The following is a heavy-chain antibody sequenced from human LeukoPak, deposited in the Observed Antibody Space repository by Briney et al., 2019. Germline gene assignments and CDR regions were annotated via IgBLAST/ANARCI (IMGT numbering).Heavy chain of an antibody. CDR3: ARETDSTLFDY. J-gene: IGHJ4*02. Sequence: GGSLRLSCAASGFTFNIYEINWVRQAPGKGLEWVSYISSSGSTIYYADSVEGRFTISRDNAKNSLYLQMNSLRAEDTAVYYCARETDSTLFDYWGQGTLVTVSS. CDR1: GFTFNIYE. CDR2: ISSSGSTI. D-gene: IGHD2-2*01. V-gene: IGHV3-48*03.